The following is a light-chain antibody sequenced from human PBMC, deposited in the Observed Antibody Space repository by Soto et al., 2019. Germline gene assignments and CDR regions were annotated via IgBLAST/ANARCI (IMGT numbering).Light chain of an antibody. CDR1: QSVSSN. CDR3: QQYDTSPRT. Sequence: EIVLTQSPATLSLSPGERATLSCRASQSVSSNLAWYQQKPGQAPRLLIYGASTRATGIPARFSGSGSGTDFTLTISRLEPEDFAVYYCQQYDTSPRTFGRGTKVDIK. V-gene: IGKV3-20*01. CDR2: GAS. J-gene: IGKJ1*01.